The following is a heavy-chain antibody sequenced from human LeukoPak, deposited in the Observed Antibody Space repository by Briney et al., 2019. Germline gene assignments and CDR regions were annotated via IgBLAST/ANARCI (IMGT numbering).Heavy chain of an antibody. CDR3: ARGLYYYDRSTYDDFDY. V-gene: IGHV1-46*01. J-gene: IGHJ4*02. D-gene: IGHD3-22*01. CDR2: VNPNDGAR. Sequence: ASVKVSCKASGYPFSTYWLHWVRQAPGQGLEWMVFVNPNDGARIYAQKFQGRITMTRDTSTNTVFMELSSLRSEDTAVYYCARGLYYYDRSTYDDFDYWGQGTLVTVSS. CDR1: GYPFSTYW.